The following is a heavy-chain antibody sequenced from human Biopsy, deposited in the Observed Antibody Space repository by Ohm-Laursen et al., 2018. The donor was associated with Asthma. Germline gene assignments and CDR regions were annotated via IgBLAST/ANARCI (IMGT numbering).Heavy chain of an antibody. D-gene: IGHD7-27*01. CDR3: ARVLEDSDWGPFYFFALDV. Sequence: GSLRLSCAASGFSFRDYYMTWMRQSPGKGLEWVSSISSSGSTRYPAESVMGRFTISRDNDRNSLFLQMTSLRAEDTGIYFCARVLEDSDWGPFYFFALDVWGQGTTVAVS. CDR1: GFSFRDYY. V-gene: IGHV3-11*01. CDR2: ISSSGSTR. J-gene: IGHJ6*02.